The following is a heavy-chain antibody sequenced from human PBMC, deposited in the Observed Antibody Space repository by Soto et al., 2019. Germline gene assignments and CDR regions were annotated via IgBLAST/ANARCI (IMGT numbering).Heavy chain of an antibody. D-gene: IGHD6-13*01. V-gene: IGHV5-51*01. CDR3: ARLGIAAAGTDNDAFDI. CDR2: IYPGDSDT. Sequence: GESLKISCKGSGYSFTSYWIGWVRQMPGKGLEWMGIIYPGDSDTRYSPSFQGQVTISADKSISTAYLQWSSLKASDTAMYYCARLGIAAAGTDNDAFDIWGQGTMVTVSS. J-gene: IGHJ3*02. CDR1: GYSFTSYW.